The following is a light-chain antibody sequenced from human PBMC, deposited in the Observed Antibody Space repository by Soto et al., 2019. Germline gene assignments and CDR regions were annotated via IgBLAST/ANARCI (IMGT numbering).Light chain of an antibody. CDR3: QQRSNWPIT. J-gene: IGKJ5*01. CDR1: QSVSSSY. Sequence: EIVLTQSPGTLSLSPGERATLSFRASQSVSSSYLAWYQQKPGQAPRLLIYDASNRATGIPARFSGSGSGTDFTLTISSLEPEDFAVYYCQQRSNWPITFGQGTRREIK. V-gene: IGKV3-11*01. CDR2: DAS.